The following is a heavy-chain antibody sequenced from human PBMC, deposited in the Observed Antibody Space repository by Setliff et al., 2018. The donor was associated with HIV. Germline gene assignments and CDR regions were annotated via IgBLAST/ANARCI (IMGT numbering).Heavy chain of an antibody. D-gene: IGHD3-3*01. CDR2: IKSKDDGGTI. Sequence: GGSLRLSCAASGFTFSSAWMSWVRQAPGKGLEWIGHIKSKDDGGTINYAAPVKGRFAISRDDSKNTLYLQMNSLKTEDTAVYYCTRDRRGSNSWSGYNGGFDYWGQGTLVTVSS. V-gene: IGHV3-15*01. CDR3: TRDRRGSNSWSGYNGGFDY. CDR1: GFTFSSAW. J-gene: IGHJ4*02.